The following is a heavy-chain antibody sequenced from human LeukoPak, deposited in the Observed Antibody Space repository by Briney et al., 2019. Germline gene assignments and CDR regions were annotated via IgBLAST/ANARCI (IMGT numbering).Heavy chain of an antibody. Sequence: PGGSLRLSCAASGFTFGSYSINWVRQAPGKGLEWISYISSGSRTIYYADSVEGRFTVSRDNAKNSLYLQMRSLRAEDTAVYYCARESITGHRDFDYWGQGTLVTVSS. V-gene: IGHV3-48*01. J-gene: IGHJ4*02. D-gene: IGHD1-20*01. CDR2: ISSGSRTI. CDR1: GFTFGSYS. CDR3: ARESITGHRDFDY.